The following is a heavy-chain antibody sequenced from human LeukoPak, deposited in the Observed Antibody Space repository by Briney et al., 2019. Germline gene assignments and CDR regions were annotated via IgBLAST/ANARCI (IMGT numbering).Heavy chain of an antibody. CDR1: GFTFSSYW. D-gene: IGHD6-13*01. V-gene: IGHV3-7*01. J-gene: IGHJ4*02. CDR2: INEDGSEK. Sequence: GGSLRLSCVGSGFTFSSYWMTSVRQAPGKGLEWVANINEDGSEKFYVDSVKGRFTISRDNAKKSVYLQMNSLIVEDTGLYYCARDQGAAGDYWGQGTLVTVSS. CDR3: ARDQGAAGDY.